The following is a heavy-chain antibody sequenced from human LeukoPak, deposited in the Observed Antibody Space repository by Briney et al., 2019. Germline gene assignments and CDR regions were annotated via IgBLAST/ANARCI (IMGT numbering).Heavy chain of an antibody. CDR3: ARGSGWYSNYFDY. V-gene: IGHV4-34*01. D-gene: IGHD6-19*01. J-gene: IGHJ4*02. Sequence: SETLSLTCAVYGGSFSGYYWSWIRKPPGKGLEWIGEINHSGSTNYNPSLKSRVTISVDTSKNQFSLKLSSVTAADTAVYYCARGSGWYSNYFDYWGQGTLVTVSS. CDR1: GGSFSGYY. CDR2: INHSGST.